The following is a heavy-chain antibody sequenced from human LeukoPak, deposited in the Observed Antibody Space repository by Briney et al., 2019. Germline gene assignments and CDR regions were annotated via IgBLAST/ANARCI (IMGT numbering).Heavy chain of an antibody. CDR1: GSTFTGAY. J-gene: IGHJ4*02. V-gene: IGHV1-2*02. Sequence: ASVKVSCKPSGSTFTGAYMHWVRQAPGQGLEWMGWINPNSGETKFAQKFQGRVTMTRDTSISTVYMDLGGLRSDDTAVYHCARVLFNSGYDYWGQGSLVTVSS. CDR2: INPNSGET. D-gene: IGHD3-9*01. CDR3: ARVLFNSGYDY.